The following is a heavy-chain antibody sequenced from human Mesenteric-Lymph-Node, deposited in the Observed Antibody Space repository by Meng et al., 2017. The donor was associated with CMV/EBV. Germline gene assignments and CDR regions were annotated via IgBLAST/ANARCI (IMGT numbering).Heavy chain of an antibody. CDR1: GYTFTSYG. J-gene: IGHJ5*02. CDR2: ISAYNGNT. Sequence: ASVKVSCKASGYTFTSYGISWVRQAPGQGLEWMGWISAYNGNTNYAQKLQGRVTMTTDTSTSTAYMELRSLRSDDTAVYYCARDWRSSASCYTHRGCWFDPWGQGTLVTVSS. D-gene: IGHD2-2*02. CDR3: ARDWRSSASCYTHRGCWFDP. V-gene: IGHV1-18*01.